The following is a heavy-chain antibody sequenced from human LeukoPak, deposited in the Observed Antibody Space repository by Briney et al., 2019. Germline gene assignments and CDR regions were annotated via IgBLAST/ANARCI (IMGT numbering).Heavy chain of an antibody. CDR3: ARTVPRRSTVAPAHLDY. CDR1: GGSISSSSYY. D-gene: IGHD4-11*01. J-gene: IGHJ4*02. CDR2: IGHGGSA. Sequence: KPSETLSLTCTVSGGSISSSSYYWGWIRQPPGKGLEWIGEIGHGGSANYNPSLKSRVIISVDTSKNQFSLKLSSVTAADTAVYYCARTVPRRSTVAPAHLDYWGQGTLVTDSS. V-gene: IGHV4-39*07.